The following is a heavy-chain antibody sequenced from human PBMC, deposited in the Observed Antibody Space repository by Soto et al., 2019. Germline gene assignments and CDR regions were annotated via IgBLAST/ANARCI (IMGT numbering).Heavy chain of an antibody. V-gene: IGHV4-39*01. CDR3: ARRYDFWSGCPSWRWYAFDI. J-gene: IGHJ3*02. Sequence: SETLSLTCTVSGGSISSSSYYWGWIRQPPGKGLEWIGSIYYSGSTYYNPSLKSRVTISVDTSKNQFSLKLSSLTAADTAVYYCARRYDFWSGCPSWRWYAFDIWGQGTMVTVSS. CDR1: GGSISSSSYY. D-gene: IGHD3-3*01. CDR2: IYYSGST.